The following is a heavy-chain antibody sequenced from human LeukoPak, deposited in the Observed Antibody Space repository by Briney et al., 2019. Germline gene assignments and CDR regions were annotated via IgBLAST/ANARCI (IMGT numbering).Heavy chain of an antibody. CDR1: GYTFTGYY. D-gene: IGHD2-21*02. V-gene: IGHV1-2*02. Sequence: ASVKVSCKASGYTFTGYYMHWVRQAPGQGLEWMGWINPNSGGTNYAQKFQGRVTMTRDTSISTAYIELSRLRSDDTAVYYCARPSFVTATTNWFDPWGQGTLVTVSS. J-gene: IGHJ5*02. CDR2: INPNSGGT. CDR3: ARPSFVTATTNWFDP.